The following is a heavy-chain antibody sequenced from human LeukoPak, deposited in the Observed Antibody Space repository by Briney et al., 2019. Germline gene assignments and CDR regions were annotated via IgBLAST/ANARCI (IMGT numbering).Heavy chain of an antibody. CDR3: ARVGGAYYYDSSGYYGY. CDR2: ISSSSSYI. Sequence: GGSLRLSCAASGFTFSSYSMNWVRQAPGKGLEWASSISSSSSYIYYADSVKGRFTISRDNAKNSLYLQMNSLRAEDTAVYYCARVGGAYYYDSSGYYGYWGQGTLVTVSS. J-gene: IGHJ4*02. CDR1: GFTFSSYS. D-gene: IGHD3-22*01. V-gene: IGHV3-21*01.